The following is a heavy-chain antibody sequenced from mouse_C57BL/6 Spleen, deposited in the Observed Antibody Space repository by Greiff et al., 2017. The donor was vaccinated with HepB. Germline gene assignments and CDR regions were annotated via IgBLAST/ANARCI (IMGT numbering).Heavy chain of an antibody. CDR1: GFTFSSYT. CDR2: ISGGGGNT. D-gene: IGHD2-4*01. V-gene: IGHV5-9*01. CDR3: ARREITRAMDY. J-gene: IGHJ4*01. Sequence: EVKLQESGGGLVKPGGSLKLSCAASGFTFSSYTMSWVRQTPEKRLEWVATISGGGGNTYYPDSVKGRFTISRDNAKNTLYLQMSSLRSEDTALYYCARREITRAMDYWGQGTSVTVSS.